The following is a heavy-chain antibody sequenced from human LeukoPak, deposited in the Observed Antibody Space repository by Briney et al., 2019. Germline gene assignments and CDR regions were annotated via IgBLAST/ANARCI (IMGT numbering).Heavy chain of an antibody. J-gene: IGHJ4*02. Sequence: GGSLRLSCAGSGFIFSNYAMSWVRQAPGKGLEWVANINQDGSEKYYVDSVKGRFTISRDNARNSLYLQMNSLKADDTAVYYCARDSPQYYYDSSGYYSFDYWGQGTLVTVSS. CDR1: GFIFSNYA. D-gene: IGHD3-22*01. CDR3: ARDSPQYYYDSSGYYSFDY. V-gene: IGHV3-7*03. CDR2: INQDGSEK.